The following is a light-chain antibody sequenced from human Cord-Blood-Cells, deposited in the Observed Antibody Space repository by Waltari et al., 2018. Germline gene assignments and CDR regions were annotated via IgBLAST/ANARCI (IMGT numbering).Light chain of an antibody. CDR3: LLYYGGARV. J-gene: IGLJ3*02. CDR2: SKS. V-gene: IGLV7-43*01. Sequence: QTVVTQEPSLTVSPGGTVTLTCASSTGAVTSGYYRNWFQQKPGQAPRALIYSKSNKHSWTPARFSGSLLGGKAALTLSGVQPEDEAEYYCLLYYGGARVFGGGTKLTVL. CDR1: TGAVTSGYY.